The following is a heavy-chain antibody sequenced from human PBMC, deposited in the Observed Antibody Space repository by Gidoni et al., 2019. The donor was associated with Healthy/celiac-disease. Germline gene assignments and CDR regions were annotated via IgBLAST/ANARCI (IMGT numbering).Heavy chain of an antibody. V-gene: IGHV4-61*02. D-gene: IGHD1-26*01. J-gene: IGHJ3*02. CDR1: GGSISSGSYY. Sequence: QVQLQESGPGLVKPSQTLSLTCTVSGGSISSGSYYWSWIRQPAGKGLEWIGRIYTSGSTNYNPSLKSRVTISVDTSKNQFSLKLSSVTAADTAVYYCARPGGSYLSDAFDIWGQGTMVTVSS. CDR2: IYTSGST. CDR3: ARPGGSYLSDAFDI.